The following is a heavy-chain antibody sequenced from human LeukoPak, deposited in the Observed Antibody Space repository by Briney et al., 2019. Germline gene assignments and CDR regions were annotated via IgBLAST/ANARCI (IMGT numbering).Heavy chain of an antibody. Sequence: GGSLRLSCAASGFTFSSYAMSWVRQAPGKGLEWVSAISGSGGSTYYADSVKGRFTISRDDSKNTLYLQMNSLRAEDTAVYYCAKDLVGGDSSGYYYHDYWGQGTLVTVSS. CDR3: AKDLVGGDSSGYYYHDY. CDR1: GFTFSSYA. V-gene: IGHV3-23*01. D-gene: IGHD3-22*01. J-gene: IGHJ4*02. CDR2: ISGSGGST.